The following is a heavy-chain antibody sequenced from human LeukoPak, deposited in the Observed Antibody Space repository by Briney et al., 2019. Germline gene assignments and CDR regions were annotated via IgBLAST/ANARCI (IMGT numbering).Heavy chain of an antibody. V-gene: IGHV3-33*01. CDR3: ARGGHLGPPNRYFLTIDY. CDR1: GFTFSSYG. J-gene: IGHJ4*02. D-gene: IGHD3-9*01. Sequence: GGSLRLSCAASGFTFSSYGMHWVRQAPGKGLEWVAVIWYDGSNKYYADSVKGRFTISRDNSKNTLYLQMNSLRAEDTAVYYCARGGHLGPPNRYFLTIDYWGQGTLVTVSS. CDR2: IWYDGSNK.